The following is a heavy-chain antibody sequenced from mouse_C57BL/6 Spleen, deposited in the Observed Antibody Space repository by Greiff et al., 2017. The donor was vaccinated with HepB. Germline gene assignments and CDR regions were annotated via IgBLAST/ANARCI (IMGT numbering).Heavy chain of an antibody. J-gene: IGHJ1*03. V-gene: IGHV1-64*01. D-gene: IGHD1-1*01. CDR1: GYTFTSYW. CDR3: ARSYYGSSPWYFDV. CDR2: IHPNSGST. Sequence: QVQLQQPGAELVKPGASVKLSCKASGYTFTSYWMHWVKQRPGQGLEWIGMIHPNSGSTNYNEKFKSKATLTVDKSSSTAYMQLSSLTSEDSAVYYGARSYYGSSPWYFDVWGTGTTVTVSS.